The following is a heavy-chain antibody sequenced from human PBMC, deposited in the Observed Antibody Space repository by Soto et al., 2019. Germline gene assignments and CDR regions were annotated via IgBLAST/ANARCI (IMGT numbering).Heavy chain of an antibody. V-gene: IGHV3-21*01. Sequence: PGGSLRLSCAASGFTFSSYSMNWVRQAPGKGLEWVSSISSSSSYIYYADSVKGRFTISRDNAKNSLYLQMNSLRAEDTAVYYCARDSSRSPPSYGMDVWGQGTTVTVSS. J-gene: IGHJ6*02. CDR2: ISSSSSYI. CDR1: GFTFSSYS. CDR3: ARDSSRSPPSYGMDV.